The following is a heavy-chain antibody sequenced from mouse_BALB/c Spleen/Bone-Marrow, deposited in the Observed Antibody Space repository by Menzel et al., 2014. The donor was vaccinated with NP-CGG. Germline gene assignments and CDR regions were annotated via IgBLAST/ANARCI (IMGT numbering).Heavy chain of an antibody. V-gene: IGHV5-12*02. Sequence: EVKLVESGGGLVQPGGSLKLSCATSGFTFSGYYMYWVRQTPEKRLEWVAYISNGGGSAYYPDTVKGRFTISRGNAKNTLYLQMSRLKSEDTAMYYCARPTIYYDYDGYAMDYWGRGTSVTVSS. J-gene: IGHJ4*01. CDR2: ISNGGGSA. CDR1: GFTFSGYY. D-gene: IGHD2-4*01. CDR3: ARPTIYYDYDGYAMDY.